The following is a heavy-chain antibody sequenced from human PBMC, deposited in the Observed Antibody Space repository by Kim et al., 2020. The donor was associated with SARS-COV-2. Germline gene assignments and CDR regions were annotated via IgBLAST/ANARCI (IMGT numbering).Heavy chain of an antibody. D-gene: IGHD6-13*01. CDR2: TNSDGSST. J-gene: IGHJ4*02. V-gene: IGHV3-74*01. CDR3: AAGLEAEGCLH. CDR1: EFTFSNYW. Sequence: GGSLRLSCAASEFTFSNYWMHWVRQAPGKGLVWVSRTNSDGSSTTYAGSVKGRFTISRDNAKNTLFLQMNSLRAEDTAVYYCAAGLEAEGCLHWGQGTLVTVSS.